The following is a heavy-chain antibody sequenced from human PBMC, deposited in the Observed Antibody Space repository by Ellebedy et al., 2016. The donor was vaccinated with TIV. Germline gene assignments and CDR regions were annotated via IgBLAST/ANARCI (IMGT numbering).Heavy chain of an antibody. D-gene: IGHD3-10*01. Sequence: GESLKISCAASGFTFSSYGMHWVRQAPGKGLEWVAVISYDGSNKYYADSVKGRFTISRDNSKNTLYLQMTSLRAEDTAVYYCARAYRGRGGPMDVWGQGTTVTVSS. J-gene: IGHJ6*02. CDR3: ARAYRGRGGPMDV. CDR2: ISYDGSNK. CDR1: GFTFSSYG. V-gene: IGHV3-30*03.